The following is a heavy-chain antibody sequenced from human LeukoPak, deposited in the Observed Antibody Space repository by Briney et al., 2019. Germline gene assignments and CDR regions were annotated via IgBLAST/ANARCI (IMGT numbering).Heavy chain of an antibody. V-gene: IGHV1-2*02. Sequence: GASVKASCKASGYTFTGYYMHWVRQAPGQGLEWMGWINPNSGGTNYAQKFQGRVTMTRDTSISTAYMEVSRLRSDDTAVYYCARDPERGYSYGNWGQGTLVTVSS. J-gene: IGHJ4*02. CDR1: GYTFTGYY. CDR3: ARDPERGYSYGN. CDR2: INPNSGGT. D-gene: IGHD5-18*01.